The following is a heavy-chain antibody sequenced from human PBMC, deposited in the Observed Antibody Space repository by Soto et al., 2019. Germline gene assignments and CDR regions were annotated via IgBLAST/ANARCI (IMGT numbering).Heavy chain of an antibody. CDR3: ARGIVGRVVVAATLDY. J-gene: IGHJ4*02. V-gene: IGHV3-33*01. CDR2: IWYDGSNK. CDR1: GFTFSSYG. Sequence: QVQLVESGGGVVQPGRSLRLSCAASGFTFSSYGMHWVRQAPGKGLEWVAVIWYDGSNKYYADSVKGRFTISRDNSKNTLYLQMNSLRAEDTAVYYCARGIVGRVVVAATLDYWRQGTLVTVSS. D-gene: IGHD2-15*01.